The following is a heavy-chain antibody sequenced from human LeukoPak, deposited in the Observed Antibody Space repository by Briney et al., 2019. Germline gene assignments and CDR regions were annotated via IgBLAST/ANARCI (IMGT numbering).Heavy chain of an antibody. CDR2: IYYSGST. V-gene: IGHV4-39*07. CDR1: GGSISSSSYY. Sequence: SETLSLTCTVSGGSISSSSYYWGWIRQPPGKGLEWIGSIYYSGSTYYNPSLKSRVTISVDTSKNQFSLKLSSVTAADTAVYYCARVPARRSNWFDPWGQGTLVTVSS. CDR3: ARVPARRSNWFDP. J-gene: IGHJ5*02. D-gene: IGHD6-6*01.